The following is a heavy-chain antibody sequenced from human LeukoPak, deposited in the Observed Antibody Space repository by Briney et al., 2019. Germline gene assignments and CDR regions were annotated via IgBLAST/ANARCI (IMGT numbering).Heavy chain of an antibody. CDR2: IIPIFGTA. J-gene: IGHJ4*02. CDR3: ARDSGSTQRKYYFDY. D-gene: IGHD1-1*01. Sequence: GASVKVSCKASRGTFSSYAISWVRQAPGQGLEWMGGIIPIFGTANYAQKFQGRVTITTDESTSTAYMELSSLRSEDTAVYYCARDSGSTQRKYYFDYWGQGTLVTVSS. V-gene: IGHV1-69*05. CDR1: RGTFSSYA.